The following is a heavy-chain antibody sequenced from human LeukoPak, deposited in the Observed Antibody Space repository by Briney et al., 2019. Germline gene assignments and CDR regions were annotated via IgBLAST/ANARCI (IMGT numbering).Heavy chain of an antibody. CDR3: ATHPKSCTRGIFITGKACWFDP. V-gene: IGHV4-59*08. CDR1: GGSISSYY. Sequence: SETLSLTCTVSGGSISSYYWSWIRRPPGKGLEWIGYIYYSGSTNYNPSLKSRVTISVDTSKNQFSLKLSSVTAADTAVYYCATHPKSCTRGIFITGKACWFDPWGQGTLVTVSS. CDR2: IYYSGST. J-gene: IGHJ5*02. D-gene: IGHD3-10*01.